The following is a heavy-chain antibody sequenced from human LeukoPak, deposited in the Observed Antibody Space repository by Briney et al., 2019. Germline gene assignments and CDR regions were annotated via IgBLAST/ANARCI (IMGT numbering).Heavy chain of an antibody. CDR1: GGTFSSYA. D-gene: IGHD2-2*01. Sequence: GASVKVSCKASGGTFSSYAISWVRQAPGQGLEWMGGIIPIFGTANYAQKFQGRVTITADKSTSTAYMELSSLRSEDTAVYYCVRGSIYCSSTSCYSNYYYYYMDVWGKGTTVTVSS. CDR2: IIPIFGTA. V-gene: IGHV1-69*06. CDR3: VRGSIYCSSTSCYSNYYYYYMDV. J-gene: IGHJ6*03.